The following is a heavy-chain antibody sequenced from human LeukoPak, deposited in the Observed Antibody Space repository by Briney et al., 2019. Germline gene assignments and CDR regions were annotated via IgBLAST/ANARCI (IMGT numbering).Heavy chain of an antibody. CDR3: AKDPAGPAWTFDY. Sequence: PGGSLRLSCAASGFTFSTYGMSWVRQAPGKGLEWVSAISGSGGSTYYADSVKGRFTISRDNSKNTLYLQMNSLRAEDTAVYYCAKDPAGPAWTFDYWGQGTLVTVSS. CDR2: ISGSGGST. J-gene: IGHJ4*02. CDR1: GFTFSTYG. D-gene: IGHD2-2*01. V-gene: IGHV3-23*01.